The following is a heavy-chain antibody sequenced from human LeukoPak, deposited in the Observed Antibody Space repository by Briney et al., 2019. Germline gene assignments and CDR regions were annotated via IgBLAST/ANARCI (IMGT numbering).Heavy chain of an antibody. Sequence: SQTLSLTCTVSGGSISSGSYYWSWIRQPAGKGLEWIGRIYTSGSTYYNPSLKSRVTISVDRSKNQFSLKLSSVTAADTAMYYCARCRGESFDYWGQGTLVTVSS. CDR1: GGSISSGSYY. CDR2: IYTSGST. J-gene: IGHJ4*02. CDR3: ARCRGESFDY. V-gene: IGHV4-61*02. D-gene: IGHD3-16*01.